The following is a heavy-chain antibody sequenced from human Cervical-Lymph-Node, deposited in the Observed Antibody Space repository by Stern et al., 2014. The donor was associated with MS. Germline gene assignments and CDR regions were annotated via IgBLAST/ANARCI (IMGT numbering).Heavy chain of an antibody. V-gene: IGHV3-53*01. CDR2: ITHVGST. D-gene: IGHD5-18*01. CDR3: ATDTSSPERSDW. Sequence: VQLVESGGGVIQPGGSLRLSCTASGFTVSRDYMTWVRQAPGKGLEWVSLITHVGSTFYSGSVKGRFTISRDDSKNTVYLHMTSLRADDTAIYYCATDTSSPERSDWWGQGTLVTVSS. J-gene: IGHJ4*02. CDR1: GFTVSRDY.